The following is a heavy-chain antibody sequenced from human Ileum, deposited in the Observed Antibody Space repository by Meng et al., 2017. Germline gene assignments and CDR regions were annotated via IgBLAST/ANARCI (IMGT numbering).Heavy chain of an antibody. V-gene: IGHV4-4*02. CDR2: IDHLGIA. Sequence: LQQSGPGLVKASAVLSLSFSVSGASMSVVSYWSWVRQSPGKGLEWIGQIDHLGIAYYKPSLKSRVTMSIDQSKSQSSLRLTSVSAADTAVYYCARHGGYYQDFWGQGTLVTVSS. CDR3: ARHGGYYQDF. CDR1: GASMSVVSY. D-gene: IGHD4-23*01. J-gene: IGHJ4*02.